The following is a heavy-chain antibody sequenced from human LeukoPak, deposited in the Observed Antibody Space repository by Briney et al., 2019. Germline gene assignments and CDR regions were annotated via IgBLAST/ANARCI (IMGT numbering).Heavy chain of an antibody. CDR3: ARHGPDSSSWRVDY. Sequence: SETLSLTCAVSGASISSGTYYWSWIRQPAGKGLEWIGRVYIGGSANYSPSLKSRVTISVETSKNQFSLKLSSVTAADTAVYYCARHGPDSSSWRVDYWGQGTLVTVSS. CDR2: VYIGGSA. D-gene: IGHD6-13*01. V-gene: IGHV4-61*02. CDR1: GASISSGTYY. J-gene: IGHJ4*02.